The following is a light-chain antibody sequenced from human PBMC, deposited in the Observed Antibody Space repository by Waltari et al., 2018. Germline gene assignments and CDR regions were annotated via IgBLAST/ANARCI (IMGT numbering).Light chain of an antibody. Sequence: EIVMTQSPATLSVSPGKRATLSCRASQTVNNNLAWYQQKPGQAPRLLIYGAFTRATGVPGRFSGSGSGTEFTLTISSLQSEDFAVYYCQQYNNWSPYTFGQGTKLEIK. CDR1: QTVNNN. V-gene: IGKV3-15*01. J-gene: IGKJ2*01. CDR2: GAF. CDR3: QQYNNWSPYT.